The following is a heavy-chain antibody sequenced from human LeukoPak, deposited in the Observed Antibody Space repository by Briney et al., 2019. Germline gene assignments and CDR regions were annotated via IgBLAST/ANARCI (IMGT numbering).Heavy chain of an antibody. Sequence: GGSLRLSCAASGFTVSSNYMSWVRQAPGKGLEWVSVIYSGGSTYYADSVKGQFTISRDNSKNTLYLQMNSLRAEDTAVYYCAREGVGASFDYWGQGTLVTVSS. CDR1: GFTVSSNY. V-gene: IGHV3-53*01. J-gene: IGHJ4*02. CDR2: IYSGGST. D-gene: IGHD1-26*01. CDR3: AREGVGASFDY.